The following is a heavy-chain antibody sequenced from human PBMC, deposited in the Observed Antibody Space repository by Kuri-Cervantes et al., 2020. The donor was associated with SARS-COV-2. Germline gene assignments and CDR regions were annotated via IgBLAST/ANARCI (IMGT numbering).Heavy chain of an antibody. D-gene: IGHD3-3*01. CDR2: INHSGST. J-gene: IGHJ4*02. V-gene: IGHV4-34*01. CDR3: ARGPAHDFWSGYRFDY. Sequence: SETLSLTCAVYGGSFSGYYWSWIRQPPGKGLEWIGEINHSGSTYYNPSLKSRVTISVDTSKNQFSLKLSSVTAADTAVYYCARGPAHDFWSGYRFDYWGQGTLVTVSS. CDR1: GGSFSGYY.